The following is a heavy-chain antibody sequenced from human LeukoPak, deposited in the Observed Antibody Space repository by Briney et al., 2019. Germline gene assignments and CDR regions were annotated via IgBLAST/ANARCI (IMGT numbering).Heavy chain of an antibody. Sequence: SQTLSLTCTVSGGSISSGDYYWRWIRQHPGKGLEWIGYIYYSGTTYYNPSLNSRVTISVDTSENQFSLKLSSVTAADTAVYYCARALLGYGNFDYWGQGTLVTVSS. V-gene: IGHV4-31*03. CDR3: ARALLGYGNFDY. D-gene: IGHD5-12*01. CDR1: GGSISSGDYY. J-gene: IGHJ4*02. CDR2: IYYSGTT.